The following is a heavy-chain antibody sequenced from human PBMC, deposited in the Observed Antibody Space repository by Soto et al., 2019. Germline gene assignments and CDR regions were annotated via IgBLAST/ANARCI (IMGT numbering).Heavy chain of an antibody. CDR3: ASGRRFFDWLPPTFDY. D-gene: IGHD3-9*01. J-gene: IGHJ4*02. CDR1: GGSISNSY. CDR2: LYDSGST. Sequence: SETXSLTCTVSGGSISNSYWSWIRQPPGKGLEWIGCLYDSGSTNYNPSLKSRLTISVDTSRNQFSLKLSSVTAADTAIYYCASGRRFFDWLPPTFDYWGQGTLVTVSS. V-gene: IGHV4-59*01.